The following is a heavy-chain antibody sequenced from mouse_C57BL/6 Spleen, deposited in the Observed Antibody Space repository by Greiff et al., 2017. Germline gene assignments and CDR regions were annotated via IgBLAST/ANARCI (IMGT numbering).Heavy chain of an antibody. CDR2: ISSGSSTI. J-gene: IGHJ4*01. V-gene: IGHV5-17*01. CDR3: AREGNAMDY. Sequence: EVKLMESGGGLVKPGGSLKLSCAASGFTFSDYGMHWVRQAPEKGLEWVAYISSGSSTIYYADTVKGRFTISRDNAKNTLFLQMTSLRSEDTAMDYCAREGNAMDYWGQGTSVTVSS. CDR1: GFTFSDYG.